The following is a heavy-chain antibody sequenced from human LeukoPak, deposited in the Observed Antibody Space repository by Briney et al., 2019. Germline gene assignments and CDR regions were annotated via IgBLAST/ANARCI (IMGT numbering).Heavy chain of an antibody. D-gene: IGHD1-26*01. J-gene: IGHJ6*03. V-gene: IGHV3-49*04. CDR1: GFTFGDYA. CDR3: TRGTRGATYYYYMDV. CDR2: IRSEAYGGTT. Sequence: PGGSLRLSCTASGFTFGDYAMSWVRQAPGKGLEWVGFIRSEAYGGTTEYAASVKGRFTISGDDSKSIAYLQMNSLKSEDTAVYYCTRGTRGATYYYYMDVWGKGTTVTISS.